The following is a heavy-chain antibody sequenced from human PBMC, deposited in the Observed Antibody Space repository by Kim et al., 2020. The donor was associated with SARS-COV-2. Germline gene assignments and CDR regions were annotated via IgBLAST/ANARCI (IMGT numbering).Heavy chain of an antibody. Sequence: GGSLRLSCAASGFTFSDYYMSWIRQAPGKGLEWVSYISSSGSTIYYADSVKGRFTISRDNAKNSLYLQMNSLRAEDTAVYYCARDRRIMITFGGVIADDAFDIWGQGTIVTVSS. CDR2: ISSSGSTI. CDR3: ARDRRIMITFGGVIADDAFDI. V-gene: IGHV3-11*01. J-gene: IGHJ3*02. D-gene: IGHD3-16*02. CDR1: GFTFSDYY.